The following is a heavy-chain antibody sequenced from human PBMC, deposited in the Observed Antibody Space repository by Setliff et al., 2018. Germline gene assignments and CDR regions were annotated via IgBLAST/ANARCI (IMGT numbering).Heavy chain of an antibody. CDR1: GGSISNYY. V-gene: IGHV4-59*01. CDR3: AREGGGSSWTPDS. Sequence: SETLSLTCTVSGGSISNYYWSWIRQSPGKGLEWIGFIYYNGRSDHNPSFQSRVTMPVDRSKNQFSLNLRAMTAADTAVYYCAREGGGSSWTPDSWGQGTLVTVSS. D-gene: IGHD6-13*01. CDR2: IYYNGRS. J-gene: IGHJ4*02.